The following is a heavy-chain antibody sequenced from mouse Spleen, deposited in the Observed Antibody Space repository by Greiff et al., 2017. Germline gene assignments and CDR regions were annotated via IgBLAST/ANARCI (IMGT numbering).Heavy chain of an antibody. CDR3: ARPVYYYGSRDYFDY. J-gene: IGHJ2*01. CDR2: IDPSDSYT. V-gene: IGHV1-59*01. CDR1: GYTFTSYW. Sequence: QVQLQQPGAELVRPGTSVKLSCKASGYTFTSYWMHWVKQRPGQGLEWIGVIDPSDSYTNYNQKFKGKATLTVDTSSSTAYMQLSSLTSEDSAVYYCARPVYYYGSRDYFDYWGQGTTLTVSS. D-gene: IGHD1-1*01.